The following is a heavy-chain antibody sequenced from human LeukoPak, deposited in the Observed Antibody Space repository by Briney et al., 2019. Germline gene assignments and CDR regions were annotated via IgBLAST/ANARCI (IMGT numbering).Heavy chain of an antibody. J-gene: IGHJ5*02. CDR2: IYYSGST. Sequence: SETLSLTCTVSGGSISSYYWSWIRQPPGKGLEWIGYIYYSGSTNYNPSLKSRVTISVDTSRNQFSLKLSSVTAADTAVYYCARVGGDILTGYNWFDPWGQGTLVTVSS. D-gene: IGHD3-9*01. CDR3: ARVGGDILTGYNWFDP. V-gene: IGHV4-59*01. CDR1: GGSISSYY.